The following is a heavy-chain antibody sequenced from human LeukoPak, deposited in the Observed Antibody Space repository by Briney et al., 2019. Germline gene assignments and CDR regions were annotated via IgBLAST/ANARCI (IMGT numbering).Heavy chain of an antibody. CDR1: GFTFSSYA. J-gene: IGHJ4*02. D-gene: IGHD3-10*01. CDR3: ARDRAMVRGLPYYFDY. CDR2: ISYDGSNK. Sequence: GRSLRLSCAASGFTFSSYAMHWVRQAPGKGLEWVAVISYDGSNKYYADSVKGRFTISRDNSKNTLYLRMNSLRAEDTAVYYCARDRAMVRGLPYYFDYWGQGTLVTVSS. V-gene: IGHV3-30*04.